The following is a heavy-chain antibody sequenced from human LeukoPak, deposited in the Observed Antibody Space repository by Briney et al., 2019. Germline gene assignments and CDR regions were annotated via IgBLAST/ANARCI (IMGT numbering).Heavy chain of an antibody. D-gene: IGHD5-24*01. J-gene: IGHJ4*02. V-gene: IGHV3-48*03. CDR2: ISSSGSTI. CDR3: ARDLDGYVDY. CDR1: GFTFSSYE. Sequence: PGGSLRLSCAASGFTFSSYEMNWVRQAPGKGLEWVSYISSSGSTIYYADSVKGRFTISRDNAKNSLYLQMNSLRAGDTAVYYCARDLDGYVDYWGQGTLVTVSS.